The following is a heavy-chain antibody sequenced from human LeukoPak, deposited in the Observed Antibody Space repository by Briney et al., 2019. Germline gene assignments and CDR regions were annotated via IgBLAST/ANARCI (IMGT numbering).Heavy chain of an antibody. V-gene: IGHV3-23*01. D-gene: IGHD3-3*01. CDR1: GFTLTSYG. J-gene: IGHJ6*03. Sequence: GGSLRPSCAASGFTLTSYGMSWVRQAPGKGLEWVASTSGSGGSTYYADSVKGRFTISRDYSKNTLYLQMNSLRDKDTAVYYCAKGGSGYSYYYYMDIWGKGTTVTVSS. CDR2: TSGSGGST. CDR3: AKGGSGYSYYYYMDI.